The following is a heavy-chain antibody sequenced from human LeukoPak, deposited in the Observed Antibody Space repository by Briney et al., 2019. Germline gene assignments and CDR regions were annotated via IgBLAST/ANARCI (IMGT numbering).Heavy chain of an antibody. J-gene: IGHJ4*02. V-gene: IGHV4-59*01. CDR3: ARVRDRFGETDY. CDR1: GGSISSYY. CDR2: IYYSGST. D-gene: IGHD3-10*01. Sequence: SETLSLTCTVSGGSISSYYWSWIRQPPGKGLEWIGYIYYSGSTNYNPSPKSRVTISVDTSKKQFSLKLSSVTAADTAVYYCARVRDRFGETDYWGQGALVTVSS.